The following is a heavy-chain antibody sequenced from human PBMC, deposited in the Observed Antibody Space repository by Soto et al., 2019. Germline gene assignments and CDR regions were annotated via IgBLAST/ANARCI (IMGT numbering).Heavy chain of an antibody. D-gene: IGHD6-19*01. CDR3: ARYSSGWYGEAHFDY. CDR1: GYTFTSYA. CDR2: INAGNGNT. J-gene: IGHJ4*02. Sequence: ASVKVSCKASGYTFTSYAMHWVRQAPGQRLEWMGWINAGNGNTKYSQKLQGRVTITTDTSTSTAYMELSSLRSDDTAVYYCARYSSGWYGEAHFDYWGQGTLVTVSS. V-gene: IGHV1-3*01.